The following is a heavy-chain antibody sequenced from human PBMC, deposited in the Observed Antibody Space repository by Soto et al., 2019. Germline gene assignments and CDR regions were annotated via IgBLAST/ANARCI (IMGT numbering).Heavy chain of an antibody. J-gene: IGHJ3*02. CDR2: TYYRSKWYN. V-gene: IGHV6-1*01. Sequence: SQTLSLTCAISGDSVSSNSAAWNWIRQSPSRGLEWLGRTYYRSKWYNDYAVSVKSRITINPDTSKNQFSLQLNSVTPEDTAVYYCARVRDYYDSSGYYSGPEDAFDIWGQGTMVTVSS. D-gene: IGHD3-22*01. CDR1: GDSVSSNSAA. CDR3: ARVRDYYDSSGYYSGPEDAFDI.